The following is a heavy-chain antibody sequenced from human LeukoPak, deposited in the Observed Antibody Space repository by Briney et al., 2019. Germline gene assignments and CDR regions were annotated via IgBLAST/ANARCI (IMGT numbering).Heavy chain of an antibody. D-gene: IGHD3-10*01. Sequence: ASVKVSCKASGYTSTSYYMHWVRQAPGQGLEWMGIVNPSGGSTSYAQKFQGRVTMTRDTSTSTVYMELSSLRSEDTAVYYCARGGFGDLRFDPWGQGTLVTVSS. V-gene: IGHV1-46*01. CDR3: ARGGFGDLRFDP. CDR1: GYTSTSYY. CDR2: VNPSGGST. J-gene: IGHJ5*02.